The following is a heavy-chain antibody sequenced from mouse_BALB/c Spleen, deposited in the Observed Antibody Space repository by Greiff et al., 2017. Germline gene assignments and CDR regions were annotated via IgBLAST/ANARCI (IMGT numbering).Heavy chain of an antibody. Sequence: VKLVESGPGLVAPSQSLSITCTVSGFSLTSYGVHWVRQPPGKGLEWLGVIWAGGSTNYNSALMSRLSISKDNSKSQVFLKMNSLQTDDTAMYYCARMGGQGLRHFDYWGQGTTLTVSS. CDR1: GFSLTSYG. J-gene: IGHJ2*01. D-gene: IGHD2-2*01. CDR2: IWAGGST. V-gene: IGHV2-9*02. CDR3: ARMGGQGLRHFDY.